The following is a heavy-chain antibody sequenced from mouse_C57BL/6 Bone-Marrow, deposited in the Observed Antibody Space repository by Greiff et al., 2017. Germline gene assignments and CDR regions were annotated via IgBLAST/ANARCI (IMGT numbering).Heavy chain of an antibody. CDR2: ISYDGSN. Sequence: EVQLQASGPGLVKPSQSLSLTCSVTGYSIPSGYYWNWLRQFPGNKLEWMGYISYDGSNNYNPSLKNRIAITRDTSKNQFFLKLNSVTTEDTATYYCARYYAMDYWGQGTSVTGSS. J-gene: IGHJ4*01. V-gene: IGHV3-6*01. CDR3: ARYYAMDY. CDR1: GYSIPSGYY.